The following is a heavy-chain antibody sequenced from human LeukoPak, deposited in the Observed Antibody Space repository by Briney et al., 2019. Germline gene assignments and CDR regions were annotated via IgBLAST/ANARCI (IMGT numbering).Heavy chain of an antibody. J-gene: IGHJ4*02. Sequence: GGSLRLSCAASGFTFSSYAMSWVRQAPGKGLEWVSAISGSGGSTYYADSVKGRFTISRDNSKDTLYLQMNSLRAEDTAVYYCAGVLRYFDWLFDYWGQGTLVTVSS. CDR2: ISGSGGST. D-gene: IGHD3-9*01. CDR3: AGVLRYFDWLFDY. V-gene: IGHV3-23*01. CDR1: GFTFSSYA.